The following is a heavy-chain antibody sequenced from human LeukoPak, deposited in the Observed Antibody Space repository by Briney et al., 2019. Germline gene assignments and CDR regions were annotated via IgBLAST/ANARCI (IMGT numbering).Heavy chain of an antibody. J-gene: IGHJ4*02. CDR3: ARANSLVVVVAAAVDY. V-gene: IGHV3-30-3*01. D-gene: IGHD2-15*01. CDR1: VFTFSSYA. CDR2: ISYDGSNK. Sequence: GGSLRLSCAASVFTFSSYAMHWVRQAPGKGLEWVAVISYDGSNKYYADSVKGRFTISRDNSKNTLYLQMNSLRAEDTAVYYCARANSLVVVVAAAVDYWGQGTLVTVSS.